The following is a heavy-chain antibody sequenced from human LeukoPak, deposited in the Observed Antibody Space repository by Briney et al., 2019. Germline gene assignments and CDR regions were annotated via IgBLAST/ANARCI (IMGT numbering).Heavy chain of an antibody. J-gene: IGHJ1*01. CDR2: INPSGGST. CDR3: ARDPGYCDSSGYPVVGYFQH. Sequence: ASVKVSCKASGYTFTSYYMHWVRQAPGQGLEWMGIINPSGGSTSYAQKFQGRVTMTRDTSTSTVYMELSSLRSEDTAVYYCARDPGYCDSSGYPVVGYFQHWGQGTLVTVSS. V-gene: IGHV1-46*01. CDR1: GYTFTSYY. D-gene: IGHD3-22*01.